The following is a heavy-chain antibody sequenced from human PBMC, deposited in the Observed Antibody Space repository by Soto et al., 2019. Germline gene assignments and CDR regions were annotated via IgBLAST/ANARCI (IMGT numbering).Heavy chain of an antibody. CDR2: INAGNGNT. CDR1: GYTFTSYA. Sequence: QVQLVQSGAEVKKPGASVKVSCKASGYTFTSYAMHWVRQAPGQRLGGLGWINAGNGNTKYSQKFQGRVTITRDTSASTAYMELSSLRSEDTAVYYCARGVVGATSLYYYGMDVWGQGTTVTVSS. D-gene: IGHD1-26*01. V-gene: IGHV1-3*01. CDR3: ARGVVGATSLYYYGMDV. J-gene: IGHJ6*02.